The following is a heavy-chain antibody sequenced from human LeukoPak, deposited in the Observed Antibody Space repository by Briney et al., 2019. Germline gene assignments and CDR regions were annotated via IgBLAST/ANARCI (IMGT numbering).Heavy chain of an antibody. CDR1: GYSFTSYW. V-gene: IGHV5-51*01. CDR3: ARGASAPGIAVAGYGY. J-gene: IGHJ4*02. D-gene: IGHD6-19*01. CDR2: IYSVDSDT. Sequence: GESLKISCTGSGYSFTSYWIGWVRQMPGKGLEWMGIIYSVDSDTRYSPSFQGQVTISADKSISTAYLQWSSLKASDTAMYYCARGASAPGIAVAGYGYWGQGTLVTVSS.